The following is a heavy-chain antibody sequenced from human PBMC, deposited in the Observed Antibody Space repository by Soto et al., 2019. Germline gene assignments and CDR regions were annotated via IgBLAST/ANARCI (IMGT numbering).Heavy chain of an antibody. J-gene: IGHJ4*02. D-gene: IGHD3-9*01. V-gene: IGHV1-8*01. Sequence: ASVKVSCKASGYTFTSYDINWVRQATGQGLEWMGWMNPNSGNTGYAQKFQGRVTMTRNTSISTAYMELSRLRSEDTAVYYCARVSEKLRYFDWLLLVYWGQGTLVTVSS. CDR3: ARVSEKLRYFDWLLLVY. CDR2: MNPNSGNT. CDR1: GYTFTSYD.